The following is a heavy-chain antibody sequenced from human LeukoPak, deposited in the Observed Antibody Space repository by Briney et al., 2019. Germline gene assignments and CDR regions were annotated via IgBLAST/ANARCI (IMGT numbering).Heavy chain of an antibody. J-gene: IGHJ4*02. Sequence: GGSLRLSCAASGFTFSNAWMSWVRQAPGKGLEWVGRIKSKTDGGTTDYSAPVKGRFTMSRDDATNTLYLQMSSLKTEDTAVYYCTTIRHYGSGSYAYFDYWGQGTLVTVSS. D-gene: IGHD3-10*01. CDR2: IKSKTDGGTT. V-gene: IGHV3-15*01. CDR1: GFTFSNAW. CDR3: TTIRHYGSGSYAYFDY.